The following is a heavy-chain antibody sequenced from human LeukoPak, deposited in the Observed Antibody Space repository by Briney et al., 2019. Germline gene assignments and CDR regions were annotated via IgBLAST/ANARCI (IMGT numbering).Heavy chain of an antibody. CDR3: ARLSIFGAIEVYYMDV. CDR1: GYSLTSYW. J-gene: IGHJ6*03. D-gene: IGHD3-3*01. V-gene: IGHV5-51*01. CDR2: NYPGDSDT. Sequence: GESLKISCKGSGYSLTSYWIGWVRQMPGKRLEWMGINYPGDSDTRYSPSFQGQVTISSDKSISTAYLQWSSLKASDTSVYYCARLSIFGAIEVYYMDVWGKGTTVTVSS.